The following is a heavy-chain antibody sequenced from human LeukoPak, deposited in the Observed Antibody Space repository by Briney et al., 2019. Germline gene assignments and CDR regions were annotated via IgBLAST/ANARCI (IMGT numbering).Heavy chain of an antibody. D-gene: IGHD2-15*01. CDR3: ARGEVVVVVAAYYYYYGMDV. Sequence: SETLSLTCVVSGGSVSGYYWGWIRQPPGRGLEWIGYVYYSGSTNYNPSFKSRITISVDTSRNQFSLQLSSVTAADTAVYYCARGEVVVVVAAYYYYYGMDVWGQGTTVTVSS. V-gene: IGHV4-59*02. CDR2: VYYSGST. J-gene: IGHJ6*02. CDR1: GGSVSGYY.